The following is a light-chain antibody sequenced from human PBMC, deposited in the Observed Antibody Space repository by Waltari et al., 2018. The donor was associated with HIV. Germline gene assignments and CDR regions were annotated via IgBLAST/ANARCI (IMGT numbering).Light chain of an antibody. CDR2: AAS. V-gene: IGKV1-39*01. J-gene: IGKJ3*01. CDR3: QQSYSTPGT. Sequence: DIQMTQSPSSLSASVGDRVTITCRASQSISSYLNWYQQKPGKAPKLLNYAASSLQSGVPSRCSGSGSGTDFTLTISSLQPEDFATYYCQQSYSTPGTFGPGTKVDIK. CDR1: QSISSY.